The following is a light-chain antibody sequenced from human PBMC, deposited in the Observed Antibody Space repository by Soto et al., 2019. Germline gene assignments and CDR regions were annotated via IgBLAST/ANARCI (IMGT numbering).Light chain of an antibody. V-gene: IGKV3-20*01. CDR3: QQYGSSPPIT. Sequence: EIVLTQSPGTLSLSPGERATLSCRASQSISSNYLVWYQQKPGQAPRLLIYGASSRATGIPDRFSGSGSGTDFTLTISRLEPEDFAVYYCQQYGSSPPITFGGGTKVEI. CDR2: GAS. J-gene: IGKJ4*01. CDR1: QSISSNY.